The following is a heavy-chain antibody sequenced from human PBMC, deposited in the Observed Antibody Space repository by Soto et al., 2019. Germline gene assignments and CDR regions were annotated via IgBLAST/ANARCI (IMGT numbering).Heavy chain of an antibody. D-gene: IGHD6-19*01. CDR1: GYTFTAQY. V-gene: IGHV1-2*02. CDR2: INPTTGAT. CDR3: AKGDSSWVSWFDP. Sequence: ASVKVSCKASGYTFTAQYLHWVRKAPGEGLEWMGWINPTTGATRYAQKFQGMVTMTRDTSMSTAYLEVRSLRPDDTAVYYCAKGDSSWVSWFDPWGQGTLVTVSS. J-gene: IGHJ5*02.